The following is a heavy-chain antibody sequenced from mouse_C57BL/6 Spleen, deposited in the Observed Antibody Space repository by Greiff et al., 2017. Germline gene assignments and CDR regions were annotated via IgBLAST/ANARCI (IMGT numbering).Heavy chain of an antibody. J-gene: IGHJ2*01. CDR3: ARSWLYYEDDVDFDY. CDR1: GYTFTSSW. Sequence: QVQLQQPGAELVKPGASVKMSCKASGYTFTSSWITWVKQRPGQGLEWIGDIYPGSGGTNYNEKFKSKATLTVDTSSSTAYMQLSSLPSEESAVYYCARSWLYYEDDVDFDYWGQGTTLTVSS. D-gene: IGHD2-4*01. CDR2: IYPGSGGT. V-gene: IGHV1-55*01.